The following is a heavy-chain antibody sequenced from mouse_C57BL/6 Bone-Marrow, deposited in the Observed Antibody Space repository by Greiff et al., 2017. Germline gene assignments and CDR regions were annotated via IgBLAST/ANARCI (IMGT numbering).Heavy chain of an antibody. Sequence: EVHLVESGGGLVKPGGSLKLSCAASGFTFSSYAMSWVRQTPEKRLEWVATISDGGSYTYYPDNVKGRFTISRENAKNNLYLQMSHLKSEDTAMYYCARLTVVAYYFDYWGQGTTLTVSS. CDR2: ISDGGSYT. D-gene: IGHD1-1*01. V-gene: IGHV5-4*01. CDR3: ARLTVVAYYFDY. J-gene: IGHJ2*01. CDR1: GFTFSSYA.